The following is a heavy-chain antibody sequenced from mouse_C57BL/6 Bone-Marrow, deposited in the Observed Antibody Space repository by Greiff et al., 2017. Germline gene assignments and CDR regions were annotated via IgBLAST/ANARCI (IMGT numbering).Heavy chain of an antibody. J-gene: IGHJ4*01. CDR3: ARAATVVATDAMDY. CDR2: IYPGDGDT. Sequence: LQESGAELVKPGASVKISCKASGYAFSSYWMNWVKQRPGKGLEWIGQIYPGDGDTNYNGKFKGKATLTADKSSSTAYMQLSSLTSEDSAVYFCARAATVVATDAMDYWGQGTSVTVSS. D-gene: IGHD1-1*01. V-gene: IGHV1-80*01. CDR1: GYAFSSYW.